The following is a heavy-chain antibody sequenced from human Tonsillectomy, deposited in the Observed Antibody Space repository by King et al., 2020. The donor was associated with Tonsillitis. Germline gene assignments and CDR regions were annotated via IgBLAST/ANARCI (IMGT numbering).Heavy chain of an antibody. D-gene: IGHD3-3*01. CDR1: GGSISSYY. CDR2: IYYSGST. Sequence: QLQESGPGLVKPSETLSLTCTVSGGSISSYYWSWIRQPPGKGLEWIGYIYYSGSTNYNPSLKSRVTISVDTSKNQFSLKLSSVTAADTAVYYCASFEYDFWNGGYWFDPWGQGTLDTVSS. CDR3: ASFEYDFWNGGYWFDP. V-gene: IGHV4-59*01. J-gene: IGHJ5*02.